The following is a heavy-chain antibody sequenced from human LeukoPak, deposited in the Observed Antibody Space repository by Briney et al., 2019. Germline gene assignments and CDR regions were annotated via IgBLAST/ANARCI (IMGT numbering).Heavy chain of an antibody. CDR2: IGSSGDST. V-gene: IGHV3-23*01. D-gene: IGHD6-6*01. CDR3: AKLGSSTVAFDY. Sequence: GGSLRLSCAASGFTFSSYAMSWVRQAPGKGLEWVSTIGSSGDSTYYADSVKGRFTISRDSSKNTLYLQMNSLRAEDTAVYFCAKLGSSTVAFDYWGQGTLVTVSS. J-gene: IGHJ4*02. CDR1: GFTFSSYA.